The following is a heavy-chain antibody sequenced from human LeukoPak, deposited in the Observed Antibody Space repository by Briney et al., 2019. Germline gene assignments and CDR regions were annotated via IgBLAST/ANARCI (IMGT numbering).Heavy chain of an antibody. CDR3: ARAVDTAMVLDY. Sequence: SETLSLTCTVSGGSISSDYWSWIRQPPGKGLEWIGYIYYSGSTNYNPSLKSRVTISVDTSKNQFSLKLSSVTAADTAVYYCARAVDTAMVLDYWGRGTLVTVSA. J-gene: IGHJ4*02. CDR1: GGSISSDY. V-gene: IGHV4-59*01. CDR2: IYYSGST. D-gene: IGHD5-18*01.